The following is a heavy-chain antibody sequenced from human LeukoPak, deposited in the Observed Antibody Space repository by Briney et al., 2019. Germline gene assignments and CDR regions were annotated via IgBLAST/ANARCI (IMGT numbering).Heavy chain of an antibody. J-gene: IGHJ2*01. CDR3: ARGGRSGHWYFDL. CDR1: GGSFSGYY. CDR2: INHSGST. Sequence: SETLSLTCAVYGGSFSGYYWSWIRQPPGKGLEWIGEINHSGSTNHNPSLKSRVTISVDTSKNQFSLKLSSVTAADTAVYYCARGGRSGHWYFDLWGRGTLVTVSS. V-gene: IGHV4-34*01. D-gene: IGHD1-26*01.